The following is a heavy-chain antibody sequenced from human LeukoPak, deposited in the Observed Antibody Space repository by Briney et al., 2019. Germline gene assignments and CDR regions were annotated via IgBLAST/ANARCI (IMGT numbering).Heavy chain of an antibody. J-gene: IGHJ4*02. CDR1: GYTFTSYD. Sequence: GASVKVSCKASGYTFTSYDINWVRQATGQGLEWMGWMNPNSGNTGYAQKFQGRVTITRNTSISTAYMELSSLRSEDTAVYYCARGSPDYGDFTNDLDYWGQGTLVTVSS. V-gene: IGHV1-8*03. CDR2: MNPNSGNT. CDR3: ARGSPDYGDFTNDLDY. D-gene: IGHD4-17*01.